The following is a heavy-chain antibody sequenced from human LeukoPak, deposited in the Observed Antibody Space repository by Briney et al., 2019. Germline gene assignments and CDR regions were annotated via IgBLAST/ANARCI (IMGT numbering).Heavy chain of an antibody. J-gene: IGHJ3*02. Sequence: GASVKVSCKASGYTFTSYDINWVRQAPGQGLEWMGGIIPIFGTANYAQKFQGRVTITTDESTSTAYMELSSLRSEDTAVYYCARRITYAFDIWGQGTMVTVSS. CDR1: GYTFTSYD. V-gene: IGHV1-69*05. D-gene: IGHD3-10*01. CDR3: ARRITYAFDI. CDR2: IIPIFGTA.